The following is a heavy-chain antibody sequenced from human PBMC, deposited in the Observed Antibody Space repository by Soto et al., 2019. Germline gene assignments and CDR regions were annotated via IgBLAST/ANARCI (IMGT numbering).Heavy chain of an antibody. D-gene: IGHD3-9*01. V-gene: IGHV4-34*01. Sequence: PSETLSLTCAVYGGSFSGYYWSWIRQPPGKGLEWIGEINHSGSTNYNPSLKSRVTISVDTSKNQFSLKLSSVTAADTAVYYCARGSRHFDWLKRYYYYGMDVWGQGTTVTVSS. J-gene: IGHJ6*02. CDR1: GGSFSGYY. CDR3: ARGSRHFDWLKRYYYYGMDV. CDR2: INHSGST.